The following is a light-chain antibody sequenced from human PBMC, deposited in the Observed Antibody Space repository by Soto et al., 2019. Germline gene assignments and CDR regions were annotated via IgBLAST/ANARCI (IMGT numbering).Light chain of an antibody. CDR2: EVS. Sequence: QSALTQPPSASGSPGQSVTISCTGTSSDVGGYNYVSWYQQHPGKAPKLMIYEVSKRPSGVPDRFSGSKSGNTASLTVSGLQAEDEADYYWSSYTGSTVVFGGGTKLTVL. J-gene: IGLJ2*01. V-gene: IGLV2-8*01. CDR1: SSDVGGYNY. CDR3: SSYTGSTVV.